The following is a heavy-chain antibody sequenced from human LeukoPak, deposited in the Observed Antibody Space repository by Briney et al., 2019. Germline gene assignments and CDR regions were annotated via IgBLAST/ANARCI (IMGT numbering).Heavy chain of an antibody. CDR1: GFTLSNAW. D-gene: IGHD3-10*01. Sequence: GGSLRLSCAASGFTLSNAWMNWVRQAPGKGLEWVSYISSSGSTIYYADSVKGRFTISRDNAKNSLYLQMNSLRAEDTAVYYCARDLGSGNTMVRGVPDAFDIWGQGTMVTVSS. V-gene: IGHV3-48*04. J-gene: IGHJ3*02. CDR3: ARDLGSGNTMVRGVPDAFDI. CDR2: ISSSGSTI.